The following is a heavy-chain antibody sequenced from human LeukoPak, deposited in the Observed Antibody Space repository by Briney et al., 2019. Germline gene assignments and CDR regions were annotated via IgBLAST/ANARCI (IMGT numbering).Heavy chain of an antibody. Sequence: GGSLRLSCAASGFTFSQYSMNWVRQAPGKGLEWVSHIRSSSETFYADSVKGRFTISRDNTKNSLYLQMNSLRAEDTAVFYCARDQYDTWSRRGNFDSWGQGTLVIVSS. CDR2: IRSSSET. CDR1: GFTFSQYS. D-gene: IGHD3-3*01. V-gene: IGHV3-48*04. CDR3: ARDQYDTWSRRGNFDS. J-gene: IGHJ4*02.